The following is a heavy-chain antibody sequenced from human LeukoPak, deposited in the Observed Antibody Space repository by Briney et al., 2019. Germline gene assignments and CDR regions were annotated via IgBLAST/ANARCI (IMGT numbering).Heavy chain of an antibody. Sequence: QPGASLRLSCASSGFTFSTYSMNWGRPAPGKGLERVSYISTTSSTIYYAGSVKGRFTISRDNAKNSLYLQMNSLRAEDTAVYYCAVRKAGYRYYYMDVWGKGTTVTVSS. CDR2: ISTTSSTI. V-gene: IGHV3-48*04. J-gene: IGHJ6*03. D-gene: IGHD3-9*01. CDR3: AVRKAGYRYYYMDV. CDR1: GFTFSTYS.